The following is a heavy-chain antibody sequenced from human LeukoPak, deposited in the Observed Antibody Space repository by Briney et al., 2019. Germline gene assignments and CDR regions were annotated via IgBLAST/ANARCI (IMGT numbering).Heavy chain of an antibody. CDR2: IYYSGST. CDR1: GGSISSHY. CDR3: ARDRRNWNYSTQLYYYYYYMDV. J-gene: IGHJ6*03. D-gene: IGHD1-7*01. V-gene: IGHV4-59*11. Sequence: SETLSLTCTVSGGSISSHYWSWIRQPPGKGLEWIGYIYYSGSTNYNPSLKSRVTISVDTSKNQFSLKLSSVTAADTAVYYCARDRRNWNYSTQLYYYYYYMDVWGKGTTVTVSS.